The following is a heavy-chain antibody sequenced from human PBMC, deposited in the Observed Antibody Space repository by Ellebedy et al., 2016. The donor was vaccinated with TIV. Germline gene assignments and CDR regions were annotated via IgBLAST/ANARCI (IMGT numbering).Heavy chain of an antibody. J-gene: IGHJ6*02. V-gene: IGHV3-48*04. D-gene: IGHD3-22*01. Sequence: GGSLRLSXAASGFTFSVYSMNWVRQAPGKGLEWISYISSSSTTIYYADSVKGRFTISRDNARNSLYLQMSSLRAEDTAVYYCARGNYKYDNRGRTPDVWGQGTTVTVSS. CDR2: ISSSSTTI. CDR3: ARGNYKYDNRGRTPDV. CDR1: GFTFSVYS.